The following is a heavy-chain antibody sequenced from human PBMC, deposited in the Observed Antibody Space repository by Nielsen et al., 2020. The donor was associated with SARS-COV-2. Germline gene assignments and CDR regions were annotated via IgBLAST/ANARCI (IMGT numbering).Heavy chain of an antibody. CDR3: ARECSGGSCYSAY. V-gene: IGHV3-48*02. Sequence: ESLKISCAASGFTFSSYSMNWVRQAPGKGLEWVSYISSSSSTIYYADSVKGRFTISRDNAKNSLYLQMNSLRDEDTAVYYCARECSGGSCYSAYWGQGTLVTVSS. J-gene: IGHJ4*02. D-gene: IGHD2-15*01. CDR2: ISSSSSTI. CDR1: GFTFSSYS.